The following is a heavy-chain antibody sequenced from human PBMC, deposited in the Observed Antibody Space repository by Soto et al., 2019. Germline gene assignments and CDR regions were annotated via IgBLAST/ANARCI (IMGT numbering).Heavy chain of an antibody. J-gene: IGHJ6*03. CDR1: GFTFSSYW. CDR3: ARSFSLSSTSCYYMDV. Sequence: GGSLRLSCAASGFTFSSYWMSWVRQAPGKGLEWVANIKQDGSEKYYVDSVKGRFTISRDNAKNSLYLQMNSLRAEDTAVYYCARSFSLSSTSCYYMDVWGKGTTVTVSS. CDR2: IKQDGSEK. D-gene: IGHD2-2*01. V-gene: IGHV3-7*01.